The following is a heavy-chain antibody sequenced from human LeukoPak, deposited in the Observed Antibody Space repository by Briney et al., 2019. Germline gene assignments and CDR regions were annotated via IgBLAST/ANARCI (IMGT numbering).Heavy chain of an antibody. CDR2: INSDGSST. D-gene: IGHD3-22*01. Sequence: GGSLRLSCAASGFTFSSYWMHWVRQAPGKGLVWVSRINSDGSSTSYADSVKGRFTISRDNSKNTLYLQMNSLRAEDTAVYYCASAYDSSGYYYWGQGTLVTVSS. CDR1: GFTFSSYW. V-gene: IGHV3-74*01. CDR3: ASAYDSSGYYY. J-gene: IGHJ4*02.